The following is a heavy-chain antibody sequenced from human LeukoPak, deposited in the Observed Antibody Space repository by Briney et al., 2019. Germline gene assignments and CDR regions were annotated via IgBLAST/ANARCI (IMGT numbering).Heavy chain of an antibody. D-gene: IGHD5-18*01. V-gene: IGHV3-13*01. CDR1: GFTLGGHD. CDR3: VREARGYHYTYFDY. CDR2: VSSGHHA. Sequence: GGSLRLSCTASGFTLGGHDMHWVRQTTGGGLEWVAAVSSGHHAFYADSVQGRFAVSRVDGKNSLYLQMNSLRAGDTAVYYCVREARGYHYTYFDYWGQGSLVTVSS. J-gene: IGHJ4*02.